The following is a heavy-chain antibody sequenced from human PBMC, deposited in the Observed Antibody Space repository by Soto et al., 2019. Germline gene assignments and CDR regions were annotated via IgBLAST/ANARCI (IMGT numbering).Heavy chain of an antibody. CDR1: GYTFTSYD. J-gene: IGHJ4*02. D-gene: IGHD2-15*01. CDR3: ARMLDKYCSGGSCLGY. V-gene: IGHV1-8*01. Sequence: ASVKVSCKASGYTFTSYDINWVRLATGQGLEWMGWMNPNSGNTGYAQKFQGRVTITRNTSISTAYMELSSLRSEDTAVYYCARMLDKYCSGGSCLGYWGQGTLVTVSS. CDR2: MNPNSGNT.